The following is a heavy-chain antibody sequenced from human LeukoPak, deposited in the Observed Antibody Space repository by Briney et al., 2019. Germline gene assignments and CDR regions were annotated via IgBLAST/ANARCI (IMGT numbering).Heavy chain of an antibody. Sequence: GGSLRLSCAASGFTFSNYAIHWVRQAPGKGLEWVSIVGGRGVKTYYADSVKGRFTISRDNSKNTVYLQMNSLRAEDMAVYYCAKRGDCSGTCTYDYWGQGTLVTVSS. CDR2: VGGRGVKT. D-gene: IGHD2-15*01. V-gene: IGHV3-23*01. J-gene: IGHJ4*02. CDR3: AKRGDCSGTCTYDY. CDR1: GFTFSNYA.